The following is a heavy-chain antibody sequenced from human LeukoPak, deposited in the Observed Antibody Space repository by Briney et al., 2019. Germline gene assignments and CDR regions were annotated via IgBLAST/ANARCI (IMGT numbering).Heavy chain of an antibody. CDR1: QFNFKKFG. Sequence: GGSLRLSCATSQFNFKKFGMTWVRQAPGKGLEWVSSISGDGVGAQYADSVQGRFAISRDNSKNTLYLQMNSLRAEDTAVYYCARDPGQYFDYWGQGTLVTVSS. V-gene: IGHV3-23*01. CDR2: ISGDGVGA. J-gene: IGHJ4*02. CDR3: ARDPGQYFDY.